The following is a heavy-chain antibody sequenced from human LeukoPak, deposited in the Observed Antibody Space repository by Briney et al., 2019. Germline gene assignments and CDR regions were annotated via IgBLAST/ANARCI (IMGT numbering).Heavy chain of an antibody. CDR2: INPNSGGT. Sequence: ASVKVSCKASGYTFTDYNIHWVRQAPRQWLEWMGWINPNSGGTNYAQKFQGRVHMTRDTSISTAYMELSRLRSDDTALYYCARVVYYFYAMDVWGQGTTVTVSS. CDR3: ARVVYYFYAMDV. V-gene: IGHV1-2*02. J-gene: IGHJ6*02. CDR1: GYTFTDYN. D-gene: IGHD2-8*01.